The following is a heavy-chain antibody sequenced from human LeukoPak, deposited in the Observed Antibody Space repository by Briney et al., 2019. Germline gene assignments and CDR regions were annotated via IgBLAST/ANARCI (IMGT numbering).Heavy chain of an antibody. CDR2: ISSSGSTI. J-gene: IGHJ4*02. Sequence: GGSLRLSCAASGFTFSSYERNWVRQAPGKGLEWVSYISSSGSTIYYADSVKGRFTISRDNAKNSLYLQMNSLTAEDTAAYYCATVSTYYDFWSGYYPDYWGQGTLVTVSS. D-gene: IGHD3-3*01. CDR3: ATVSTYYDFWSGYYPDY. V-gene: IGHV3-48*03. CDR1: GFTFSSYE.